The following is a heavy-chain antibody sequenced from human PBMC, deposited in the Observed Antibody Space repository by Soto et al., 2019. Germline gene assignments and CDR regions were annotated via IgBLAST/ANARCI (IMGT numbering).Heavy chain of an antibody. D-gene: IGHD2-15*01. CDR1: GGSISSNDW. V-gene: IGHV4-4*02. J-gene: IGHJ4*02. CDR3: AGREGDCRGGSCPYYHD. CDR2: IYHSGST. Sequence: QVQLQESGPGLVKPSETLSLTCTVSGGSISSNDWWSWVRQTPGKGLEWIGEIYHSGSTNYNPSLKSRVTLSLDKSKNHFSLSLNFVTAADTAVYYCAGREGDCRGGSCPYYHDWGQGTLVTASS.